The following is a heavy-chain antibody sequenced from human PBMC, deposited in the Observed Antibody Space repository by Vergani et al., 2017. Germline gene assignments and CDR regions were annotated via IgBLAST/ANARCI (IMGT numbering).Heavy chain of an antibody. D-gene: IGHD5-18*01. CDR3: ARGYSYGLYWYFDL. Sequence: QVQLQESGPGLVKPSETLSLTCTVSGGSMSSYYWNWIRQPPGKGLDWIGYIYYSGSTNYNPSLKSRVTISVDTSKNQFSLKLSSVTAADTAVYYCARGYSYGLYWYFDLWGRGTLVTVSS. CDR2: IYYSGST. J-gene: IGHJ2*01. CDR1: GGSMSSYY. V-gene: IGHV4-59*01.